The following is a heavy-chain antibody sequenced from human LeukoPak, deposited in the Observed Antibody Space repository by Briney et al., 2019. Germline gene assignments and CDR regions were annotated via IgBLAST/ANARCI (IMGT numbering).Heavy chain of an antibody. CDR1: GDSVSRNSAT. J-gene: IGHJ4*02. V-gene: IGHV6-1*01. CDR2: TYYRAEWTN. CDR3: AEGNAAFEH. Sequence: SQTLSLTCAISGDSVSRNSATWNWIRQSPSRGLEWLGRTYYRAEWTNDYAESVKSRITINPDTSKNQFSLQLNSVTPEDTAVYYCAEGNAAFEHWGQGTLVTVSS. D-gene: IGHD2-2*01.